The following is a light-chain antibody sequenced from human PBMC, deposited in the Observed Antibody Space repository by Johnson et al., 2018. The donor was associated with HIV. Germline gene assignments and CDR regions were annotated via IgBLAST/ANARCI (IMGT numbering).Light chain of an antibody. J-gene: IGLJ1*01. CDR2: DNN. CDR3: GTWDSSLSVYV. V-gene: IGLV1-51*01. Sequence: HSVLTQPPSVSAAPGQKVTISCSGSSSNIGNNYVSWYQQLPGTAPKLLIYDNNKRPSGIPDRFSGSKSGTSATLGITGLQTGDEADYYCGTWDSSLSVYVFRTGTKLSVL. CDR1: SSNIGNNY.